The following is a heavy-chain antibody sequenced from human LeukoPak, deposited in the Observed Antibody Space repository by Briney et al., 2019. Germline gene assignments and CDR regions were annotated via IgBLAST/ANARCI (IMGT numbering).Heavy chain of an antibody. V-gene: IGHV4-30-4*08. J-gene: IGHJ4*02. CDR2: IYYSGST. Sequence: PSETLSLTCTVSGGSISSSSYYWGWIRQPPGKGLEWIGYIYYSGSTYYNPSLKSRVTISVDTSKNQFSLKLSSVTAADTAVYYCAREEYYYDSSGLHYWGQGTLVTVSS. D-gene: IGHD3-22*01. CDR3: AREEYYYDSSGLHY. CDR1: GGSISSSSYY.